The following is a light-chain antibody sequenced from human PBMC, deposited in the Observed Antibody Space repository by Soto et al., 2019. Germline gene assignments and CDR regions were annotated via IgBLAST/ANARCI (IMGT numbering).Light chain of an antibody. V-gene: IGKV3-11*01. J-gene: IGKJ2*01. CDR1: QSVSSY. CDR2: DAS. CDR3: QQRSNWPPYT. Sequence: EIVLTQSPATLSLSPGERATLSCRASQSVSSYLAWYQQKPGQAPRLLIYDASNRATGIPARFSGSGSGTDSTLTISSLEPEDFAVYYCQQRSNWPPYTFGQGPKLEIK.